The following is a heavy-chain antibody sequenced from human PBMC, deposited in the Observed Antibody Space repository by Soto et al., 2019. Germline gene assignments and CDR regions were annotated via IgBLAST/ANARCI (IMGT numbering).Heavy chain of an antibody. J-gene: IGHJ4*02. D-gene: IGHD2-2*01. Sequence: EVQLLESGGGLVQPGGSLRLSCAASGFTFSSYAMSWVRQAPGKGLEWVSAISGSGGSTYYADSVKGRFTISRDNSKTTLYLQMNSLRAEDTAVYYCAKRLLYCSSTSCYGYFDYWGQGTLVTVSS. V-gene: IGHV3-23*01. CDR1: GFTFSSYA. CDR2: ISGSGGST. CDR3: AKRLLYCSSTSCYGYFDY.